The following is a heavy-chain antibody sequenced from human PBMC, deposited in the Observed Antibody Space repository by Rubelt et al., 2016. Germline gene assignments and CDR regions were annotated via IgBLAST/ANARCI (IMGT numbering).Heavy chain of an antibody. V-gene: IGHV4-34*01. Sequence: QVQLQQWGAGLLKPSETLSLTCAVYGGSFSGYYWSWIRQPPGKGLEWIGEINHSGSTNYNPSLKCQGTISVDTSKNQFSLKLSSVTAADTAVYYCARHLSGGRRVYYFDYWGQGTLVTVSS. CDR3: ARHLSGGRRVYYFDY. J-gene: IGHJ4*02. CDR1: GGSFSGYY. D-gene: IGHD6-19*01. CDR2: INHSGST.